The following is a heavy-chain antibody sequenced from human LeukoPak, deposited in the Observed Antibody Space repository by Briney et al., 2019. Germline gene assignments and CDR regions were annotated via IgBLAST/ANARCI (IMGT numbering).Heavy chain of an antibody. CDR2: ISGTSTII. V-gene: IGHV3-48*02. D-gene: IGHD3-16*01. J-gene: IGHJ5*02. Sequence: PGGSLRLSCAASGFTFSDYTMNWVRQAPGKGLEWISSISGTSTIIYYADSVKGRFTISRDNAENSLYLQMNSLRHEDTAVYYCARGRWGWFDPWGQGTLVTVSS. CDR1: GFTFSDYT. CDR3: ARGRWGWFDP.